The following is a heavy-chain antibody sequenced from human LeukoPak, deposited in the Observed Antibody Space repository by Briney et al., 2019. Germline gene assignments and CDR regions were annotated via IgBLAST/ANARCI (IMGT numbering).Heavy chain of an antibody. V-gene: IGHV4-59*01. J-gene: IGHJ6*03. CDR2: IYYSGST. CDR3: ARLGYCSGGSCYSHYYYYYMDV. CDR1: GGSISSYY. Sequence: PSETLSLTCTVAGGSISSYYCSWIRQPPGKGLEWIGYIYYSGSTNYNPSLKSRVTISVDTSKNQFSLKLSSVTAADTAGYYCARLGYCSGGSCYSHYYYYYMDVWGKGTTVTVSS. D-gene: IGHD2-15*01.